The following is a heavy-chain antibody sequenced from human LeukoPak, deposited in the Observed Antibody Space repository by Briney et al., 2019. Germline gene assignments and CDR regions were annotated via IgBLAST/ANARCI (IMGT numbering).Heavy chain of an antibody. Sequence: GGSLRLSCAASGFTFSSYGMHWVRQAPGKWLEWVAVISYDGSNKNYADSVKGRFTISRDISKNTLYLQMNSLRAEDTAVYYCAKLLGYYDSSEGYFDYWGQGTLVTVSS. CDR1: GFTFSSYG. D-gene: IGHD3-22*01. CDR2: ISYDGSNK. V-gene: IGHV3-30*18. CDR3: AKLLGYYDSSEGYFDY. J-gene: IGHJ4*02.